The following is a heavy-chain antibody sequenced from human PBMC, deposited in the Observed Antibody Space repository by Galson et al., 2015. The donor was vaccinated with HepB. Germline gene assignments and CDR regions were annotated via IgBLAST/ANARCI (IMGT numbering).Heavy chain of an antibody. V-gene: IGHV1-3*01. CDR2: INGGNGNT. J-gene: IGHJ6*02. CDR1: GYSFTSYA. Sequence: SVKVSCKASGYSFTSYAIHWVRQAPGQRLEWMGWINGGNGNTKSSQKFQGRVTFTRDTSASTAYMELSSLRSEDTAVYYCARDLLVPPAIPGPLYGMDVRGQGTTVAVSS. D-gene: IGHD2-2*01. CDR3: ARDLLVPPAIPGPLYGMDV.